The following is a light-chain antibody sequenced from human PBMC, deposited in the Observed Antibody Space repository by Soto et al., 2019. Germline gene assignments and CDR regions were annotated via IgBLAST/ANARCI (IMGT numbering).Light chain of an antibody. J-gene: IGKJ2*01. V-gene: IGKV3-15*01. Sequence: EIVMTQSPATLSRSPGERATLCCRASQSVSSNLVWYLQKPGQAPRLLIYDTSTRATNVPARFTGSGSETEFTLTISGLQSEDFGIYYCHHYNNWPPRNTFGQGTKLEIK. CDR3: HHYNNWPPRNT. CDR1: QSVSSN. CDR2: DTS.